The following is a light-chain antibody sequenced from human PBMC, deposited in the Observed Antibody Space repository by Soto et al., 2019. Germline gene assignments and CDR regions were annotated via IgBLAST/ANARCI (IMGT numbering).Light chain of an antibody. CDR2: DAS. V-gene: IGKV3D-15*01. CDR1: QSVSSN. CDR3: QQYNNWPPWT. Sequence: ETVMTQSPATLSVSPGERATLSCRASQSVSSNLAWYQQKPGQPPRLLIYDASNRATGIPARFSGSGSGTDFTLTISSLEPEDFAVYYCQQYNNWPPWTFGQGTKVDIK. J-gene: IGKJ1*01.